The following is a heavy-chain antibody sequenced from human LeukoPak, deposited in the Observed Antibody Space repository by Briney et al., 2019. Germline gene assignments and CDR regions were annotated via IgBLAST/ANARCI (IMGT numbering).Heavy chain of an antibody. D-gene: IGHD6-19*01. J-gene: IGHJ1*01. Sequence: GRSLRLSCVASGFIFSNYGMHWVRQAPGKGLEWVAVISYDGSNKYYADSVKGRFTISRDNSKNTLYLQMNSLRAEDTAVYYCAKDEFVAGIQYFQHWGQGTLVTASS. CDR3: AKDEFVAGIQYFQH. CDR2: ISYDGSNK. V-gene: IGHV3-30*18. CDR1: GFIFSNYG.